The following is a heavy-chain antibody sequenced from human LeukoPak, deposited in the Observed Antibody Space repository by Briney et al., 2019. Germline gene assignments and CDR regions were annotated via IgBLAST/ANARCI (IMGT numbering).Heavy chain of an antibody. CDR1: GGSISNNY. CDR3: ARQERYSSSWYYFDY. D-gene: IGHD6-13*01. J-gene: IGHJ4*02. Sequence: SETLSLTCTVSGGSISNNYWSWIRQPPGKGLEWIGYIYYSGSTNYNPPLKSRVTISVDTSKNQFSLKLSSVTAADTAVYYCARQERYSSSWYYFDYWGQGTLVTVSS. CDR2: IYYSGST. V-gene: IGHV4-59*01.